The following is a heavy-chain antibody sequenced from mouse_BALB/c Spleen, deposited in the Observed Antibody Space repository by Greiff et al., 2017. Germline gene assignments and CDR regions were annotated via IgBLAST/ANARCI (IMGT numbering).Heavy chain of an antibody. CDR2: IDPENGDT. CDR3: NAPWDYAMDY. V-gene: IGHV14-4*02. Sequence: VQLQQSGAELVRSGASVKLSCTASGFNIKDYYMHWVKQRPEQGLEWIGWIDPENGDTEYAPKFQGKATMTADTSSNTAYLQLSSLTSEDTAVYYCNAPWDYAMDYWGQGTSVTVSS. J-gene: IGHJ4*01. D-gene: IGHD4-1*01. CDR1: GFNIKDYY.